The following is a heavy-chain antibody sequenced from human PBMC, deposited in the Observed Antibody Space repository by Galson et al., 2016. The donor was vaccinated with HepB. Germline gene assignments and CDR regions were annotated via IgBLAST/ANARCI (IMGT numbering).Heavy chain of an antibody. V-gene: IGHV3-74*01. CDR2: INSDGSSR. CDR1: GLTFSSYW. CDR3: ARDRHTGLRPED. J-gene: IGHJ4*02. Sequence: SLRLSCATSGLTFSSYWMHWVRQAPGKGLVWVSRINSDGSSRSYADSVKGRFTITRDNAKNTLYLQMNSLRAEDTAVYYCARDRHTGLRPEDWGQGTLVTVSS. D-gene: IGHD5-12*01.